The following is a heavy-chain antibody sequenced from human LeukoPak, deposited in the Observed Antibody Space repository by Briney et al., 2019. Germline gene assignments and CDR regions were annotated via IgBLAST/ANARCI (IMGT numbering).Heavy chain of an antibody. V-gene: IGHV1-2*06. CDR2: INPNSGDT. CDR1: GYTFTGYH. D-gene: IGHD2-2*01. J-gene: IGHJ4*02. CDR3: ARDYCSSTSCLFDY. Sequence: ASVKVSCKASGYTFTGYHMHWVRQAPGRGLEWMGRINPNSGDTNYAQKFQGRVTMTRDTSISTAYMELSRLRSDDTAVYYCARDYCSSTSCLFDYWGQGTLVTVSS.